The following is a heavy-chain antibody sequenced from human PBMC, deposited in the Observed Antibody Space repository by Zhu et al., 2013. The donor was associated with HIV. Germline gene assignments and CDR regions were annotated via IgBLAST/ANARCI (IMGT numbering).Heavy chain of an antibody. CDR2: IIPIFGTA. Sequence: QVQLVQSGAEVKKPGSSVKVSCKASGGTFSSYAISWVRQAPGQGLEWMGGIIPIFGTANYAQKFQGRVTITADKSTSTAYMELSSLRSEDTAVYYCARVRNSGSYWYYYYGMDVWGQGTTVTVSS. CDR3: ARVRNSGSYWYYYYGMDV. J-gene: IGHJ6*02. D-gene: IGHD1-26*01. V-gene: IGHV1-69*06. CDR1: GGTFSSYA.